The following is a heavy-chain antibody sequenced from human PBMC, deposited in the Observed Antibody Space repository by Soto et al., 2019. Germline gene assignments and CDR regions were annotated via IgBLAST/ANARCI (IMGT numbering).Heavy chain of an antibody. CDR1: GSIFSSHW. Sequence: PVGSLRLSCEVSGSIFSSHWMSWVRQAPGKGLDWVATIKDNGSGRYYVDSVKGRFTISRDNAKNSLYLQMNSLSAEDTAVYYCASLTGAFWGQGTVVTVSS. CDR3: ASLTGAF. J-gene: IGHJ4*02. D-gene: IGHD3-16*01. V-gene: IGHV3-7*01. CDR2: IKDNGSGR.